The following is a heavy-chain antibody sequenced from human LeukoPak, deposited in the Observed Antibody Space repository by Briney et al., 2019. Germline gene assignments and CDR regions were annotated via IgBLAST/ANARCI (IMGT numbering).Heavy chain of an antibody. D-gene: IGHD6-13*01. CDR3: AKDPAASSSWYSYMDV. CDR2: INSDGSST. CDR1: GFTFSSYW. V-gene: IGHV3-74*01. J-gene: IGHJ6*03. Sequence: GGSLRLSCAASGFTFSSYWMHWVRQAPGKGLVWVSRINSDGSSTRYADSVKGRFTISRDNSKNTLYLQMNSLRAEDTAVYYCAKDPAASSSWYSYMDVWGKGTTVTISS.